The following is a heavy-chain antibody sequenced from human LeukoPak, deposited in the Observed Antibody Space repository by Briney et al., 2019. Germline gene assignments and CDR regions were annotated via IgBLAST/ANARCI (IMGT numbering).Heavy chain of an antibody. V-gene: IGHV3-23*01. CDR1: GFTFSNYA. CDR2: ISGSATST. Sequence: PGGSLRLSCAASGFTFSNYALTWVRQAPGKGLEWVSAISGSATSTYYAASLKGRFTISRDNSKNTLFLQMNSLRAEDTALYYCANAAYCAGDCYSGFDTWGQGTLVTVSS. CDR3: ANAAYCAGDCYSGFDT. D-gene: IGHD2-21*02. J-gene: IGHJ4*02.